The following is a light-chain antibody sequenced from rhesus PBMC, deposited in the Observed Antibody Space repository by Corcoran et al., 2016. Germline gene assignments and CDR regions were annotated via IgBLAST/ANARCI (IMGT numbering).Light chain of an antibody. V-gene: IGKV1-28*02. CDR3: QQYKSYPWT. CDR2: AAT. Sequence: DIQMTQSPSSLSASVGDTVTITCRASQGISSYLNWFQQKPGKAPKLLIYAATPLQSGVPSRFSGSGSGTDVTLTISSLQPEDFATYYCQQYKSYPWTFGQGTKVEIK. J-gene: IGKJ1*01. CDR1: QGISSY.